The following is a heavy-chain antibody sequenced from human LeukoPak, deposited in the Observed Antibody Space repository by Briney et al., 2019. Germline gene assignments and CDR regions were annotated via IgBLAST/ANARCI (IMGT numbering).Heavy chain of an antibody. V-gene: IGHV3-74*03. J-gene: IGHJ4*02. D-gene: IGHD4-17*01. CDR3: ARGYGDYVAYFDY. CDR1: GFTFSSYW. Sequence: GGSLRLSCAGSGFTFSSYWMHWVRQAPGKGLVWVSRIHGDGTNTKYANSVKGRFTISRDNAKNTLYPQMNSLRAEDTAVYYCARGYGDYVAYFDYWGQGTLVTVSS. CDR2: IHGDGTNT.